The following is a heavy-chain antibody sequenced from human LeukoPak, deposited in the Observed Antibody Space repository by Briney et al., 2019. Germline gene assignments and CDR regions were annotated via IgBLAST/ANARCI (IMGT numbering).Heavy chain of an antibody. CDR2: ISGSGGST. V-gene: IGHV3-23*01. J-gene: IGHJ4*02. Sequence: GGSLRLFCAAPGFNFCRYCLRRGRQGPGEGVGGGFAISGSGGSTYYADSVKGRFTISRDNSKNTLYLQMNSLRAEDTAVYYCAKDYDGFWSGQLFDYWGQGTLVTVSS. D-gene: IGHD3-3*01. CDR1: GFNFCRYC. CDR3: AKDYDGFWSGQLFDY.